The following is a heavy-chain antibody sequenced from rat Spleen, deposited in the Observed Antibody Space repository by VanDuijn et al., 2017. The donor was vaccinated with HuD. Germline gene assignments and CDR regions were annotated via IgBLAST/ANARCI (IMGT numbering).Heavy chain of an antibody. CDR2: ISYDGTAT. CDR3: ARHPQLGSYWYFDF. V-gene: IGHV5S23*01. Sequence: EVQLVESGGGLVQPGRSLKLSCAASGLSFSNYDMAWVRQAPTKGLEWVASISYDGTATYYRDSVKGRFTVSRNNAKTTLYLQMDSLRSEDTATYYCARHPQLGSYWYFDFWGQGVMVTVSS. CDR1: GLSFSNYD. D-gene: IGHD3-4*01. J-gene: IGHJ2*01.